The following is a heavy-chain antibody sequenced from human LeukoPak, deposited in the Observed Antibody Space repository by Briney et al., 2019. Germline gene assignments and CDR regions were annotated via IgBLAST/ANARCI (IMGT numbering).Heavy chain of an antibody. CDR2: IRSKANSYAT. CDR3: ARGPYYDSSGYLAFDI. V-gene: IGHV3-73*01. J-gene: IGHJ3*02. D-gene: IGHD3-22*01. CDR1: GFTFSGSA. Sequence: PGGSLRLSCAASGFTFSGSAMHWVRQASGKGLEWVGRIRSKANSYATAYAASVKGRFTISRDDSKNTAYLQMNSLKTEDTAVYYCARGPYYDSSGYLAFDIWGQGTMVTVSS.